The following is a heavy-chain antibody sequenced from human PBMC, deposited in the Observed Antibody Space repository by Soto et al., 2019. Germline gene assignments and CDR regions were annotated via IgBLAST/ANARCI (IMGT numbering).Heavy chain of an antibody. Sequence: GSLRLSCAASGFTVSSNYMSWVRQAPGKGLEWVSVIYSGGSTYYADSVKGRFTISRDNSKNTLYLQMNSLRAEDTAVYYCASSPSTAYYDFWSGDDAFDIWGQGTMVTVSS. D-gene: IGHD3-3*01. CDR2: IYSGGST. CDR3: ASSPSTAYYDFWSGDDAFDI. J-gene: IGHJ3*02. V-gene: IGHV3-66*02. CDR1: GFTVSSNY.